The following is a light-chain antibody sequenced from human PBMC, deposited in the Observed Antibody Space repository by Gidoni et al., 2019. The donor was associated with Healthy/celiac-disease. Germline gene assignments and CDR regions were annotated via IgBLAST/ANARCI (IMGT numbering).Light chain of an antibody. J-gene: IGKJ4*01. CDR3: QQYNSYSPST. V-gene: IGKV1-5*01. CDR1: QSISSW. CDR2: DAS. Sequence: DIQMTQSPSTLSASAGDRVTITCRASQSISSWLVWYQQKPGKAPKLLIYDASSLESGVPSRFSGSGSGTEFTLTISSLQPDDFATYYCQQYNSYSPSTFGGGTKVEIK.